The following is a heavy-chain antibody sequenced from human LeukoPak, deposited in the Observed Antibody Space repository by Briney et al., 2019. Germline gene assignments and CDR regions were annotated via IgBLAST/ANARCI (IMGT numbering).Heavy chain of an antibody. Sequence: GGSLRLSCAASGFTFSSYSMNWVRQAPGKGLEWVSSISSSSSYIYYADSVKGRFTISRDNAKNSLYLQMNSLRAEDTAVYYCAKDDPIVVVPAAIPGWFDPWGQGTLVTVSS. J-gene: IGHJ5*02. D-gene: IGHD2-2*01. CDR2: ISSSSSYI. CDR3: AKDDPIVVVPAAIPGWFDP. V-gene: IGHV3-21*01. CDR1: GFTFSSYS.